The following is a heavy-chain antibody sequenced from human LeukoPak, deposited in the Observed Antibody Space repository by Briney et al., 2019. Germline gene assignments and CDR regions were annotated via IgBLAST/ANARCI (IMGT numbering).Heavy chain of an antibody. CDR2: VYPAHSDS. CDR3: ARNYCTSTTCYPHFDY. CDR1: GYRFISYW. J-gene: IGHJ4*02. D-gene: IGHD2-2*01. Sequence: GESLKISCKGSGYRFISYWIGWVRQMPGKGLEWMGIVYPAHSDSRYSPSLQGRVTISADKSISIAYLQWSSLKASDTAMYFCARNYCTSTTCYPHFDYWGQGALVTVSS. V-gene: IGHV5-51*01.